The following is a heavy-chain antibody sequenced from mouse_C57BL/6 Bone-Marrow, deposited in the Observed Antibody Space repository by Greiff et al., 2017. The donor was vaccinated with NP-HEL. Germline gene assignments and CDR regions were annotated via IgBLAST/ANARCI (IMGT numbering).Heavy chain of an antibody. J-gene: IGHJ1*03. V-gene: IGHV1-19*01. D-gene: IGHD1-1*01. CDR2: INPYNGGT. CDR1: GYTFTDYY. CDR3: ASPYYYGSSYSWYFDV. Sequence: VQLMQSGPVLVKPGASVKMSCKASGYTFTDYYMNWVKQSPGKSLEWIGAINPYNGGTSSIQKFKGKATLTVDKSSSTAYMELNSLTSENSAVYYCASPYYYGSSYSWYFDVWGTGTTVTVSS.